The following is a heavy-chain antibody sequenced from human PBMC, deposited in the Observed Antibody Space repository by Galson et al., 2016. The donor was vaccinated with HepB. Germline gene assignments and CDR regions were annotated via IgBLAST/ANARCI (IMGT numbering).Heavy chain of an antibody. J-gene: IGHJ4*02. CDR1: GGAFHTYT. D-gene: IGHD1-26*01. CDR2: LTPVFGTA. V-gene: IGHV1-69*13. Sequence: SVKVACKASGGAFHTYTITWVRQAPGQGFEWMGGLTPVFGTADYAHKFQARVTITADESTNTAYMELRSLAFDDAAVYYCARDGSAGATSDYWGKGTLVTVSS. CDR3: ARDGSAGATSDY.